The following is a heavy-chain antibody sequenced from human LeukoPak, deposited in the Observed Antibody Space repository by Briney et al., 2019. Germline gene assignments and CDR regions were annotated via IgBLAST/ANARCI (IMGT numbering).Heavy chain of an antibody. CDR3: ASTFSVATIDY. D-gene: IGHD5-12*01. Sequence: SETLSLTCTVSGGSISSSYWSWIRQPPGKGLEWIGYIYYSGSTYYNPSLKSRVTISVDTSNNQFSLKLGSVTAADTALYYCASTFSVATIDYWGQGTLVTVSS. CDR1: GGSISSSY. CDR2: IYYSGST. J-gene: IGHJ4*02. V-gene: IGHV4-59*12.